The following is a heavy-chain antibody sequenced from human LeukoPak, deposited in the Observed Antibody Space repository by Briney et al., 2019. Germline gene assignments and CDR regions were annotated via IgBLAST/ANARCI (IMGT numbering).Heavy chain of an antibody. CDR2: INPNSGGT. D-gene: IGHD2-15*01. CDR1: GYTFTGYY. Sequence: ASVKVSCKASGYTFTGYYMHWVRQAPGQGLEWMGRINPNSGGTNYAQKFQGRVTMTRDTSISTAYMELSRLRSDDTAVYYCARVGIGYCSGGSCYGWFDPWGQGTLVTVSS. CDR3: ARVGIGYCSGGSCYGWFDP. J-gene: IGHJ5*02. V-gene: IGHV1-2*06.